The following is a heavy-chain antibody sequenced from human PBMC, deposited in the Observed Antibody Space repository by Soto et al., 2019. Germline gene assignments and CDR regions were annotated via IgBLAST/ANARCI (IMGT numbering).Heavy chain of an antibody. CDR1: GFTFSSFV. Sequence: QVQLVESGGGVVQPGRSLRLSCAASGFTFSSFVMHWVRQAPGKGLEXVTGISKDGTSKHYADSVKGRFTISRDNSKXXXXXXXXXXXXXXXXXXXXXXXXXXXXXAGTFRHWGQGTLVTVTS. V-gene: IGHV3-30-3*01. J-gene: IGHJ1*01. CDR2: ISKDGTSK. CDR3: XXXXXXXXXAGTFRH.